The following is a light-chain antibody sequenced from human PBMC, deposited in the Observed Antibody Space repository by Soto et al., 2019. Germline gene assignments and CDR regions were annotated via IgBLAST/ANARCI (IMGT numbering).Light chain of an antibody. CDR2: EVS. V-gene: IGLV2-14*01. Sequence: QSVLTQPASVSGSPGQSITISCTGTSSDVGGYNYVSWYQQHPGTAPKLMIYEVSNRPAGVSDRFSGSRSGNTDSLTISGLQAEDESYYYCISYTRSSTWVFCGGTKLTV. J-gene: IGLJ3*02. CDR3: ISYTRSSTWV. CDR1: SSDVGGYNY.